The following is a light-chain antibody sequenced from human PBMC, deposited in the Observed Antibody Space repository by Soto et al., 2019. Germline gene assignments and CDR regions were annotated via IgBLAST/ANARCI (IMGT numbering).Light chain of an antibody. CDR2: DAS. J-gene: IGKJ4*01. CDR3: QQHYKCPLT. CDR1: QAVASN. Sequence: EVGTPQSPATLSVSPGVRATLSCRASQAVASNVAWYQQSPDQSPRLLIYDASIRSSGIPATFSASGSGTEFTLTINSLQSEECAVAFCQQHYKCPLTFGSGIKVEIK. V-gene: IGKV3D-15*01.